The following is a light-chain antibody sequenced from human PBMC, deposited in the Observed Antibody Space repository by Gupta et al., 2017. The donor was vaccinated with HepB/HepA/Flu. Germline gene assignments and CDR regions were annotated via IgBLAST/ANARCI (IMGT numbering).Light chain of an antibody. CDR3: CAYAGSYVV. J-gene: IGLJ2*01. CDR2: DVS. CDR1: SSDVGGYNY. Sequence: QSALTQPRSVSGSPAQSVTMSCTGTSSDVGGYNYVSWYHQHPGNDLILMIYDVSKRPARVPDRFSDSESATTAALTMSELEAEDDDYYDSCAYAGSYVVFGGGTKLTVL. V-gene: IGLV2-11*01.